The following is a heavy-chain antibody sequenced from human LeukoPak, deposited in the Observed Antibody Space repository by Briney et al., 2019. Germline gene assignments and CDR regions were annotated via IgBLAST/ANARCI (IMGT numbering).Heavy chain of an antibody. D-gene: IGHD6-19*01. Sequence: QPGGSLRPSCAASGFTFSSYEMNWVRQAPGKGLEWVAYSSYSGSIIYYADSVKGRFTISRDNSKNLLYLQMSSLRAEDTATYYCAGCSGWYMGAPFDYWGQGTLVTVSS. V-gene: IGHV3-48*03. CDR2: SSYSGSII. CDR3: AGCSGWYMGAPFDY. J-gene: IGHJ4*02. CDR1: GFTFSSYE.